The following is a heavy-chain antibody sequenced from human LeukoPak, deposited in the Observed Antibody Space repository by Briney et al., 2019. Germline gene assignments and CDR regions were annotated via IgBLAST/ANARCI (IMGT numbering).Heavy chain of an antibody. D-gene: IGHD1-26*01. CDR3: AKDIGRRSGSYFPVDY. Sequence: GGSLRLSCAASGFTFDDYAMHWVRQAPGKGLEWVSGISWNSGSIGHADSVKGRFTISRDNAKNSLYLQMNSLRAEDTALYYCAKDIGRRSGSYFPVDYWGQGTLVTVSS. CDR1: GFTFDDYA. V-gene: IGHV3-9*01. J-gene: IGHJ4*02. CDR2: ISWNSGSI.